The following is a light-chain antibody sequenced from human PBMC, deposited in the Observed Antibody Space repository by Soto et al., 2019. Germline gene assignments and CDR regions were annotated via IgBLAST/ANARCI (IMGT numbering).Light chain of an antibody. Sequence: EIVLTQSPGTLSLSPGEGATLSCRASQSVGGTFLAWYQQKGGQAPRLLIHGASNRATGIPDRFSSSGSGTDFTLTISRLEPEDFAVYYCQQYGGSPRTFGQGTKVDIK. J-gene: IGKJ1*01. CDR2: GAS. CDR3: QQYGGSPRT. CDR1: QSVGGTF. V-gene: IGKV3-20*01.